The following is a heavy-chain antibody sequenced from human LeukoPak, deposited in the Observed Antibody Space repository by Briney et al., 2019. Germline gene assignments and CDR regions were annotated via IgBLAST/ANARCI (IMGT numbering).Heavy chain of an antibody. CDR3: ARNKGYSSSWTPFDY. CDR1: GFTFSDHY. V-gene: IGHV3-72*01. J-gene: IGHJ4*02. CDR2: TRDKANSYTT. Sequence: PGGSLRLSCAASGFTFSDHYMDWVRQAPGKGLEWVGRTRDKANSYTTEYAASVKGRFTISRDDSTNSLYLQMNSLKTEDTAVYYCARNKGYSSSWTPFDYWGQGTLVTVSS. D-gene: IGHD6-13*01.